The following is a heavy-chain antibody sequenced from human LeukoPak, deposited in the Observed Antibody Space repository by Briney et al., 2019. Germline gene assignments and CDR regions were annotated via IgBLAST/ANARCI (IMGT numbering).Heavy chain of an antibody. V-gene: IGHV1-69*05. D-gene: IGHD4-23*01. Sequence: SVKVSCKASGGTFSSYAISWVRQAPGQGLEWMGGIIPIFGTANYAQKFQGRVTISTDESTSTAYMELSSLRSDDTAVYYCARDKAVTTEVTQYFQHWGQGTLVTVSS. CDR1: GGTFSSYA. CDR3: ARDKAVTTEVTQYFQH. CDR2: IIPIFGTA. J-gene: IGHJ1*01.